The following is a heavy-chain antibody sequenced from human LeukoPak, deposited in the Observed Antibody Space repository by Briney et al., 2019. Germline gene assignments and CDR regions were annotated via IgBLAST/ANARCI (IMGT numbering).Heavy chain of an antibody. Sequence: ASVKVSCKASGYTFTTYGVTWVRQAPRQGLEWMGWISAYNGDAMYAQKFQGRITITTDTSTSTANMELRSLRSADTAVYYCARDHSSGCQLLDFWGQGTLVTVSS. CDR1: GYTFTTYG. V-gene: IGHV1-18*01. CDR2: ISAYNGDA. CDR3: ARDHSSGCQLLDF. J-gene: IGHJ4*02. D-gene: IGHD6-25*01.